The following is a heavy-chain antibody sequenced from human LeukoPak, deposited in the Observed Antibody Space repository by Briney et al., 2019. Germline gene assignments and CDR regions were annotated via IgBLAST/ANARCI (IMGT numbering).Heavy chain of an antibody. Sequence: SVKVSCKASGGTFSSYAISWVRQAPGQGLEWMGRIIPIFGTANYAQKFQGRVTITTDESTSTAYMELSSLRSEDTAVYYCARDRLDYHDSILTFDYWGQGTLVTVSS. V-gene: IGHV1-69*05. CDR2: IIPIFGTA. J-gene: IGHJ4*02. CDR3: ARDRLDYHDSILTFDY. D-gene: IGHD3-22*01. CDR1: GGTFSSYA.